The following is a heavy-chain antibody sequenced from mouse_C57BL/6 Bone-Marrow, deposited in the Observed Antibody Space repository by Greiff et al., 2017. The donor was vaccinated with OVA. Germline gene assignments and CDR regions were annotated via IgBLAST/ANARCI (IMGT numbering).Heavy chain of an antibody. V-gene: IGHV1-59*01. CDR3: ARGYLRAIDY. CDR2: IDPSDSYT. Sequence: QVQLQQPGAELVRPGTSVKLSCKASGYTFTSYWMHWVKQRPGQGLEWIGVIDPSDSYTNYNQKFKGKATLTVDTSSSTAYMQLSSLTSEDSAVYYCARGYLRAIDYWGQGTSVTVSS. CDR1: GYTFTSYW. J-gene: IGHJ4*01. D-gene: IGHD5-1*01.